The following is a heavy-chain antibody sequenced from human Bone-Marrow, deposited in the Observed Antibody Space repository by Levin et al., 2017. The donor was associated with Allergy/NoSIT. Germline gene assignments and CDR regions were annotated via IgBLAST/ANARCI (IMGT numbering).Heavy chain of an antibody. Sequence: SVKVSCKASGGTFSSYAISWVRQAPGQGLEWMGGIIPIFGTANYAQKFQGRVTITADESTSTAYMELSSLRSEDTAVYYCARGVATIPTLDDAFDIWGQGTMVTVSS. J-gene: IGHJ3*02. D-gene: IGHD5-12*01. CDR3: ARGVATIPTLDDAFDI. CDR1: GGTFSSYA. V-gene: IGHV1-69*13. CDR2: IIPIFGTA.